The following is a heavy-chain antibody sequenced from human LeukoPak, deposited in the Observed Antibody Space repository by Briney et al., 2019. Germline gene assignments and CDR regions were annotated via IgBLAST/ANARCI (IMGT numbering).Heavy chain of an antibody. CDR3: AKARHSSIAARPDY. CDR2: ISWNSGSI. Sequence: GGSLRLSCAASGFTFDDYAMHWVRQAPGKGLEWVPGISWNSGSIGYANSVKGRFTISRDNAKNSLYLQMNSLRAEDTALYYCAKARHSSIAARPDYWGQGTLVTVSS. V-gene: IGHV3-9*01. J-gene: IGHJ4*02. D-gene: IGHD6-6*01. CDR1: GFTFDDYA.